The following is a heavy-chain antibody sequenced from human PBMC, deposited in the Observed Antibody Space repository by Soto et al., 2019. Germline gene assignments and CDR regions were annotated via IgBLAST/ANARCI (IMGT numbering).Heavy chain of an antibody. V-gene: IGHV3-21*01. CDR2: ISSSSSYI. CDR1: GFTFSSYS. CDR3: ARVGGYYYYYMDV. D-gene: IGHD2-15*01. J-gene: IGHJ6*03. Sequence: EVQLVESGGGLVKPGGSLRLSCAASGFTFSSYSMNWVRQAPGKGLEWVSSISSSSSYIYYADSVKGRFTISRDNAKNSLYLQMNSLRAEATAVYYCARVGGYYYYYMDVWGKGTTVTVSS.